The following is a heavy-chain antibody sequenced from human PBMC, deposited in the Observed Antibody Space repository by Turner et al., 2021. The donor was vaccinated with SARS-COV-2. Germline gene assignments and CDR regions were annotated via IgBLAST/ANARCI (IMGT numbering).Heavy chain of an antibody. V-gene: IGHV4-39*01. CDR3: AGEVVVLTTTHYGMDV. CDR2: IYYSGST. CDR1: GGSISSSSYY. J-gene: IGHJ6*02. D-gene: IGHD1-26*01. Sequence: QLQLQESGPGLVKPSETLSLTCTVSGGSISSSSYYWGWIRQPPGKGLEWIGSIYYSGSTYNNPSLKSRVTISVDTSKNQFSLKLSSVTAADTAVYYCAGEVVVLTTTHYGMDVWGQGTTVTVSS.